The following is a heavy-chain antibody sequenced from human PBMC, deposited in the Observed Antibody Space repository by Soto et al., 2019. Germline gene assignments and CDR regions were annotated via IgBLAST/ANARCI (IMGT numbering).Heavy chain of an antibody. Sequence: SDTLSLTCSVSGGSISGYYWSWIRQPAGKGLEWIWRVYTSGNANYNPALKSRVTMSVDTSKNQFSLKLSSVTAADTAVYYCARSPTGWLSFYXWGRGTLVTVSX. CDR1: GGSISGYY. CDR3: ARSPTGWLSFYX. D-gene: IGHD3-22*01. J-gene: IGHJ4*02. V-gene: IGHV4-4*07. CDR2: VYTSGNA.